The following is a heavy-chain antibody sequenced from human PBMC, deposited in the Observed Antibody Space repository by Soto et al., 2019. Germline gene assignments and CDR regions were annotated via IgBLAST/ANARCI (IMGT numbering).Heavy chain of an antibody. CDR1: GYAFTTYG. D-gene: IGHD3-10*01. Sequence: QVHLVQSGAEVKKPGASVKVSCQGSGYAFTTYGITWVRQAPGQGLEWMGWISAHNGNTNYAQKLQGRVTVTRDTATSAASMGVRRRRHDDTPVYSSARGSYGDYWGQGAMVTVSS. CDR2: ISAHNGNT. CDR3: ARGSYGDY. V-gene: IGHV1-18*01. J-gene: IGHJ4*02.